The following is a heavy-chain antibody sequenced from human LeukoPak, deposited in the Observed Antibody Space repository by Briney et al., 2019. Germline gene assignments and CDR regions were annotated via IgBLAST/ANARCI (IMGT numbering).Heavy chain of an antibody. CDR1: GFTFSSYW. CDR2: IKQDGSEK. CDR3: ARVRCSGGSCPYYYYYYMDV. D-gene: IGHD2-15*01. J-gene: IGHJ6*03. V-gene: IGHV3-7*03. Sequence: PGGSLRLSCAASGFTFSSYWMSWVRQAPGKGLEWVANIKQDGSEKYYVDSVKGRFTISRDNAKNSLYLQMNSLRAEDTAVYYCARVRCSGGSCPYYYYYYMDVWGKGTTVTVSS.